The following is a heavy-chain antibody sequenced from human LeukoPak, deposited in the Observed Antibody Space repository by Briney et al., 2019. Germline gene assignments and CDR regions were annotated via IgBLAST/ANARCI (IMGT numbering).Heavy chain of an antibody. Sequence: SETLSLTCTVSGGSISSHYWTWIRQSPVKGLEWIGDISNSGSTSYNPSLKSRVTISIDTSKNQFSLKLSSVTAADTAVYYCGRDALVGYFSYYYMDVWGKGTTVNVSS. V-gene: IGHV4-59*11. D-gene: IGHD2-15*01. CDR2: ISNSGST. J-gene: IGHJ6*03. CDR3: GRDALVGYFSYYYMDV. CDR1: GGSISSHY.